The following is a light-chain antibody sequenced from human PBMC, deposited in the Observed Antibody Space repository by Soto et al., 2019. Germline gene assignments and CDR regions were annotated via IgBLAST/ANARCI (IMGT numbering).Light chain of an antibody. CDR2: GAS. Sequence: EIVLTQSPGTLSLSPGERATLSCRASQSIASSYLAWFQQKPGQAPRLPIYGASSMATGIPDRFSGSGSRTDFTSANTGLEPEDFAVYYCQQYCSSPRFTFGPGTKVDIK. V-gene: IGKV3-20*01. CDR3: QQYCSSPRFT. J-gene: IGKJ3*01. CDR1: QSIASSY.